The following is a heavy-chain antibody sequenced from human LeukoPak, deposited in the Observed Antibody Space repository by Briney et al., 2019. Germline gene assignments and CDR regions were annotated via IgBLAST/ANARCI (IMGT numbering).Heavy chain of an antibody. J-gene: IGHJ4*02. CDR2: LFYGWNS. Sequence: SETLSLTCTVSGGSISTISSSTYSWGWIRQAPGKGLEWIGSLFYGWNSHYNPSLKSRATLSVDTSNNQFSLKLTSVTAADAAVYFCARQLPTAAADTRGYFDYWGQGTVVTVSS. D-gene: IGHD6-25*01. CDR3: ARQLPTAAADTRGYFDY. V-gene: IGHV4-39*01. CDR1: GGSISTISSSTYS.